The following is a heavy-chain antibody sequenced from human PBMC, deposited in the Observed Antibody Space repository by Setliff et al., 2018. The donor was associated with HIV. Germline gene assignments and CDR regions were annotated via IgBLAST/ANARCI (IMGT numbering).Heavy chain of an antibody. CDR2: IYYSGST. V-gene: IGHV4-59*08. Sequence: SETLSLTCTVSGGSISSFYWSWIRQPPRKGLEWIGYIYYSGSTSYNPSLKNPVTISVDTSKTQFSLKLSSVTAADTAVYYCARHAPRNHDLAGVFYPYYMDVWGKGTTVTVSS. J-gene: IGHJ6*03. CDR3: ARHAPRNHDLAGVFYPYYMDV. D-gene: IGHD1-1*01. CDR1: GGSISSFY.